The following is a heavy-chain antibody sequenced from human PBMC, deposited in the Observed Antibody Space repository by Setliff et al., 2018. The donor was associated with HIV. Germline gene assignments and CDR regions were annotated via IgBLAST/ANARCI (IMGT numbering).Heavy chain of an antibody. CDR1: GGSFSGYS. V-gene: IGHV4-34*01. CDR3: ARGGTLTDMDV. J-gene: IGHJ6*03. Sequence: SETLSLTCAFYGGSFSGYSWSWIRQPPGKGLEWIGEINHTGSTKYNPSLKSRDTISVDTSKNKFSLKLSSMTAADTAVYYCARGGTLTDMDVWGKGTTVTVSS. CDR2: INHTGST. D-gene: IGHD4-4*01.